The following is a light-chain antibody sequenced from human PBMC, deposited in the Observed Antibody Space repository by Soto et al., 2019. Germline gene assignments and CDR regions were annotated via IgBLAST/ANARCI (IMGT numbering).Light chain of an antibody. CDR2: GAS. J-gene: IGKJ5*01. V-gene: IGKV3D-20*02. Sequence: EIVLTQSPGTLSLSPGERATLSCRASQSVSNNYLAWYQQKPGQAPRRLIFGASIRAAGIPDRFSGSGSGTDFTLTISRLEPEDFAVYYCQQRSNWPPITFGQGTRLEI. CDR1: QSVSNNY. CDR3: QQRSNWPPIT.